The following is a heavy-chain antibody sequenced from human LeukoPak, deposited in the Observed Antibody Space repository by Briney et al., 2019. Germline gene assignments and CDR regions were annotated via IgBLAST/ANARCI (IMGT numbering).Heavy chain of an antibody. Sequence: ASVTVSCKASVYTFTGYYMHWVRQAPGQGLEWMGWINPNSGGTNYAQKFQGRVTMPRDTSISTAYMELSRLRSDDTAVYYCARDLGGYIDYWGQGTLVTVSS. J-gene: IGHJ4*02. D-gene: IGHD6-13*01. CDR2: INPNSGGT. CDR1: VYTFTGYY. V-gene: IGHV1-2*02. CDR3: ARDLGGYIDY.